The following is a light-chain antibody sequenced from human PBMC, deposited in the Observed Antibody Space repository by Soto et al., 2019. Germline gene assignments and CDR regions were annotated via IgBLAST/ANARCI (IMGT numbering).Light chain of an antibody. J-gene: IGKJ1*01. CDR3: QESLTSPWT. Sequence: DIQMTQSPPSLSASVGDRVTLTCRASQSISSSLNWYRQKPGKAPELLIYATSSLHSGVPSRFSGSGTGTDFTLTIGSLQPEDFATYCCQESLTSPWTFGQGTKVEI. V-gene: IGKV1-39*01. CDR2: ATS. CDR1: QSISSS.